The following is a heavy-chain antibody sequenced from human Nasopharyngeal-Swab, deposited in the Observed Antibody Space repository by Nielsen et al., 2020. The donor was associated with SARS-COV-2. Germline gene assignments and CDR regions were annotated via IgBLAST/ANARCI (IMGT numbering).Heavy chain of an antibody. Sequence: SETLSLTCTVSGGSISSSSYYWGWIRQPPGKGLEWIGSIYYSGSTYYNPSLKSRVTISVDTSKNQFSLKLNSVTAADTAVYYCARPGIAGAQFYCGSGSYYNGFDYWGPGTLVTVSS. CDR1: GGSISSSSYY. V-gene: IGHV4-39*01. D-gene: IGHD3-10*01. CDR2: IYYSGST. J-gene: IGHJ4*02. CDR3: ARPGIAGAQFYCGSGSYYNGFDY.